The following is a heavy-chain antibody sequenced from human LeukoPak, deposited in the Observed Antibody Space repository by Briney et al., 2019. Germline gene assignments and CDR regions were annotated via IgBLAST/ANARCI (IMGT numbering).Heavy chain of an antibody. J-gene: IGHJ4*02. CDR2: IYYSGST. V-gene: IGHV4-31*03. CDR3: AGSRYYDSSGYSPTFDY. CDR1: GGSISSGGYY. D-gene: IGHD3-22*01. Sequence: PSETLSLTCPVSGGSISSGGYYWSWIRQHLGKGLEWIGYIYYSGSTYYNPSLKSRVTISVDTSKNQFSLKLSSVTAADTAVYYCAGSRYYDSSGYSPTFDYWGQGTLVTVSS.